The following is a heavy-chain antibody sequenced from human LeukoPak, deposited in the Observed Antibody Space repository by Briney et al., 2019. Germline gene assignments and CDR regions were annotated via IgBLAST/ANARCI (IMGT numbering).Heavy chain of an antibody. D-gene: IGHD2-2*01. Sequence: ASVKVSCKASGYTFTSYGISWVRQAPGQGLEWMGWISAYNGNTNYAQKLQGRVTMTTDTSTSTAYMELRSLRSDDTAVYYCARAWDIVVVPAAMPDAFDIWGQGIMVTVSS. CDR2: ISAYNGNT. CDR3: ARAWDIVVVPAAMPDAFDI. CDR1: GYTFTSYG. J-gene: IGHJ3*02. V-gene: IGHV1-18*01.